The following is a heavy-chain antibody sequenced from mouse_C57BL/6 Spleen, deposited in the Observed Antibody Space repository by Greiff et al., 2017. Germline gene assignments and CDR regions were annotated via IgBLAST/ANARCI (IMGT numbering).Heavy chain of an antibody. CDR2: IDPSDSET. CDR1: GYTFTSYW. CDR3: ARYYGGFAY. J-gene: IGHJ3*01. Sequence: QVQLQQPGAELVRPGSSVKLSCKASGYTFTSYWMHWVKQRPIQGLEWIGNIDPSDSETHYNQKFKDKATLTVDKSSSTAYMQLSSLASEDSAVXYCARYYGGFAYWGQGTLVTVSA. D-gene: IGHD1-1*01. V-gene: IGHV1-52*01.